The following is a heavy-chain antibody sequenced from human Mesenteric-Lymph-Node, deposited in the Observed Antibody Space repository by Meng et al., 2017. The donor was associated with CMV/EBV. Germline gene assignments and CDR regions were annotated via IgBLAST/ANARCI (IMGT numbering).Heavy chain of an antibody. CDR1: GGSVSSGSYY. V-gene: IGHV4-61*01. CDR3: ARGVECSN. CDR2: IYYSGST. J-gene: IGHJ4*02. Sequence: GSLRLSCTVSGGSVSSGSYYWSWIRQPPGKGLEWIGYIYYSGSTNYNPSLKSRVTISVDTSKNQFSLKLSSVTAADTAVYYCARGVECSNWGQGTLVTVSS. D-gene: IGHD3-10*02.